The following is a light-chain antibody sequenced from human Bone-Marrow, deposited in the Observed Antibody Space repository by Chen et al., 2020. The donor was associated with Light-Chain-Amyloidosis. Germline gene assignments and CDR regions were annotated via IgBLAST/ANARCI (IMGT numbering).Light chain of an antibody. CDR2: GSS. CDR3: QQYGTSPLT. V-gene: IGKV3-20*01. CDR1: QTISSNY. J-gene: IGKJ4*01. Sequence: DIVLTQSPGTLSLSPGEGANLSCRASQTISSNYLTWYQQKFGQAPRLLIYGSSSRDTGIPDRFTGSGSGTDFTLTINRLEPEDFAMYYCQQYGTSPLTFGGGTKVEIK.